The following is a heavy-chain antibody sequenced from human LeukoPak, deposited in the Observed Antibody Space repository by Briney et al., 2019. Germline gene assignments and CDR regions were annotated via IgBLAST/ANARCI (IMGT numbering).Heavy chain of an antibody. Sequence: PGGSLRLSCAASGFTFSTYAMSWVRQAPGKGLEWVSGISGSGGTTYYADSVKGRFTISRDNSKNTLYLQMNSLRAEDTAVYYCAKDVAVTTNYFDFWGQGTLVTVSS. CDR2: ISGSGGTT. D-gene: IGHD4-11*01. V-gene: IGHV3-23*01. J-gene: IGHJ4*02. CDR3: AKDVAVTTNYFDF. CDR1: GFTFSTYA.